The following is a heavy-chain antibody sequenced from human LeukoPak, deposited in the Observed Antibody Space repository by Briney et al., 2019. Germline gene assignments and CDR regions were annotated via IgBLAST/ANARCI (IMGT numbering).Heavy chain of an antibody. CDR2: ISAYNGNT. CDR3: ATGGTVTTFDY. J-gene: IGHJ4*02. V-gene: IGHV1-18*01. D-gene: IGHD4-17*01. Sequence: ASVKVSCKASGYTFTSYGISWVRQAPGQGLEWMGWISAYNGNTNYAQKFQGRVTMTEDTSTDTAYMELSSLRSEDTAVYYCATGGTVTTFDYWGQGTLVTVSS. CDR1: GYTFTSYG.